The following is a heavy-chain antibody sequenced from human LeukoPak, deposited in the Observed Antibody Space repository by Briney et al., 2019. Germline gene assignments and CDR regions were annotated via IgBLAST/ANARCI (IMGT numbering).Heavy chain of an antibody. V-gene: IGHV4-30-2*01. CDR2: IHHSGST. CDR1: GGSISSDGYY. Sequence: SETLSLTCTVSGGSISSDGYYWSWIRQPPGKGLEWIGHIHHSGSTHYNSSLKSRVTISVDTSKNQFSLKLSSVTAADTAVYYCARDPFECSSTSCYHSYWGQGTLVTVSS. CDR3: ARDPFECSSTSCYHSY. D-gene: IGHD2-2*01. J-gene: IGHJ4*02.